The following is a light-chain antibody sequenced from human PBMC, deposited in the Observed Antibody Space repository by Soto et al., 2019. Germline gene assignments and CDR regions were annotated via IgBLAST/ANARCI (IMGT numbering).Light chain of an antibody. Sequence: QSVLTQPPSASGSPGRSVTISCTGTSSDVGKYDYVSWFQHHPGKAPKLIIYEVSKRPSGVPDRFSGSKSGSTASLTVSGLQTEDEADYYCNSYAGTSSSYVFGTGTKVTVL. J-gene: IGLJ1*01. V-gene: IGLV2-8*01. CDR2: EVS. CDR3: NSYAGTSSSYV. CDR1: SSDVGKYDY.